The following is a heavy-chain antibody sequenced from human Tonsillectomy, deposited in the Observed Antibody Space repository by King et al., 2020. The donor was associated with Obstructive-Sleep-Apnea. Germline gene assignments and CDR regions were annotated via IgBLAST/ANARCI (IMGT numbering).Heavy chain of an antibody. CDR1: GFTFGTYA. Sequence: VQLVESGGGVVQPGRSLRLSCAASGFTFGTYAMHWVRQAPGKGLEGVAVISKDGSDKFYAESVKGRFTISRDTSRNTLYLQMNSLREEDTAVYFVVRGGVSSGWSVGYFAYWGQGTLVTVSS. J-gene: IGHJ4*02. D-gene: IGHD6-19*01. V-gene: IGHV3-30*04. CDR2: ISKDGSDK. CDR3: VRGGVSSGWSVGYFAY.